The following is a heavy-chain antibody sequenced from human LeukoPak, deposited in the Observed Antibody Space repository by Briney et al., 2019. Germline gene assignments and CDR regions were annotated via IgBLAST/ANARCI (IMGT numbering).Heavy chain of an antibody. CDR2: IIPIFGTA. V-gene: IGHV1-69*13. J-gene: IGHJ4*02. D-gene: IGHD5-24*01. Sequence: ASVKVSCKASGGTFSSYAISWVRQAPGQGLEWMGGIIPIFGTANYAQKFQGRVTITADESTSTAYMELSSLRSEDTAAYYSARGRRRDGYNDGFDYWGQGTLVTVSS. CDR3: ARGRRRDGYNDGFDY. CDR1: GGTFSSYA.